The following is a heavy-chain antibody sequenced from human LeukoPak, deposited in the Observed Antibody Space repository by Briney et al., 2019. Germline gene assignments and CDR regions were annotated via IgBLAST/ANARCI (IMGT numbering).Heavy chain of an antibody. CDR3: ARHPFMSPFGY. CDR2: IYHTGHT. D-gene: IGHD3-10*02. V-gene: IGHV4-59*08. CDR1: GGSISGNY. Sequence: SETLSLTCTVSGGSISGNYWSWIRQPPGEGLEWIGYIYHTGHTDYNPSLKSRVTMSMDTSKSQLSLKMSSVTAADTAVYYCARHPFMSPFGYWGQGTLVTVSS. J-gene: IGHJ4*02.